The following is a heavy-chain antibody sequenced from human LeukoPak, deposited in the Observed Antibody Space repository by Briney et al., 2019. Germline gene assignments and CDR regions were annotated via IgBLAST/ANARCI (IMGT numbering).Heavy chain of an antibody. CDR2: ISAYNGNT. V-gene: IGHV1-18*01. J-gene: IGHJ5*02. CDR3: ARDRFWSGPGWFDP. D-gene: IGHD3-3*01. Sequence: ASVKVSCKASGYTFTSYGISWVRQAPGQGLEWMGWISAYNGNTNYAQKLQGRVTMTTDTSTGTAYMELRSLRSDDTAVYYCARDRFWSGPGWFDPWGQGTLATVSS. CDR1: GYTFTSYG.